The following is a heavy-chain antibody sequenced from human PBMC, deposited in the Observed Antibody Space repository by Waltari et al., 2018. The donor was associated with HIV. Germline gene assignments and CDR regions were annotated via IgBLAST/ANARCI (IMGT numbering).Heavy chain of an antibody. J-gene: IGHJ4*02. V-gene: IGHV3-43*01. D-gene: IGHD3-3*01. CDR1: GFTFDDYT. Sequence: EVQLVASGGVMVQPGGSLRLSCAASGFTFDDYTLHWVRQAPGKGLEWVSLISWDGGSTYYADSVKGRFTISRDNSKNSLYLQMNSLRTEDTALYYCAKGLDFWSGYTIGDWGQGTLVTVSS. CDR2: ISWDGGST. CDR3: AKGLDFWSGYTIGD.